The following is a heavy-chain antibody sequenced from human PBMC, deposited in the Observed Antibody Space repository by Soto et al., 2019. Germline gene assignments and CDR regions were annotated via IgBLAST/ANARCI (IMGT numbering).Heavy chain of an antibody. CDR1: GGSISSYY. Sequence: SETLSLTCTVSGGSISSYYWSWIRQPPGKGLEWIGYIYYSGSTNYNPSLKSRVTISVDTSKNQFSLKLSSVTAADTAVYYCARAVGDYSFDYWGQGTLVTVSS. V-gene: IGHV4-59*08. J-gene: IGHJ4*02. CDR3: ARAVGDYSFDY. CDR2: IYYSGST. D-gene: IGHD4-17*01.